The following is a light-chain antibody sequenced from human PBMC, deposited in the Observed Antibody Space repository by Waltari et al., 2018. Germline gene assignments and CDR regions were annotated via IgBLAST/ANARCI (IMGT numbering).Light chain of an antibody. CDR3: QHYGSSLFT. CDR1: QSVSSNY. Sequence: EVVLTQSPGTLSLSPGERTTLSCRASQSVSSNYLAWYQQKPGQAPRLLIYSASNKATGIPDRFSGSRSGTDFTLIISRLEPEDSAVYYCQHYGSSLFTFGPGTKVEIK. CDR2: SAS. J-gene: IGKJ3*01. V-gene: IGKV3-20*01.